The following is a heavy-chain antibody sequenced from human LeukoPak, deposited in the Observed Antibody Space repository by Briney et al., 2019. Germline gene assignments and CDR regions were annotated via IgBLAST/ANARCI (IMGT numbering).Heavy chain of an antibody. V-gene: IGHV4-34*01. D-gene: IGHD3-10*01. CDR1: GGSFSGYY. CDR2: INHSGGT. Sequence: ASETLSLTCAVYGGSFSGYYWSWIRQPPGKGLEWIGEINHSGGTNYNPSLKSRVTISVDTSKSQFSLKLSSVTAADTAVYYCVRADRGFVYYMDVWGRGTTVTVSS. J-gene: IGHJ6*03. CDR3: VRADRGFVYYMDV.